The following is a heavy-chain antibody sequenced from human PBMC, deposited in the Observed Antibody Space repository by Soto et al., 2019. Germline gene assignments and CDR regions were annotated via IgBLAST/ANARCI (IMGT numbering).Heavy chain of an antibody. CDR3: ARGEKSGWSGGYYYYGMDV. CDR2: IYPGDSDT. D-gene: IGHD6-19*01. J-gene: IGHJ6*02. V-gene: IGHV5-51*01. CDR1: GYSFTSYW. Sequence: PGESLKISCKGSGYSFTSYWIGWVRQMPGKGLEWMGIIYPGDSDTRYSPSFQGQVTISADKSKNQFSLKLSSVTAADTAVYYCARGEKSGWSGGYYYYGMDVWGQGTTVTVSS.